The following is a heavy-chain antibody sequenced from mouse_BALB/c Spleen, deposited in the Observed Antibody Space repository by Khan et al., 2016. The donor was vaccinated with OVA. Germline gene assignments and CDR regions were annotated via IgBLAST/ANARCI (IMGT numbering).Heavy chain of an antibody. J-gene: IGHJ2*01. V-gene: IGHV1S137*01. D-gene: IGHD2-3*01. CDR1: GYTFTDYA. Sequence: QVQLKQSGPELVRPGVSVKISCKGSGYTFTDYAMYWVKQSHAESLEWIGLISTYSGSTNYNQKFKGKVTMTVDKSSSAAYMELARLTSEDSAIYYCARPAYDGYYDYWGQGTALTVSS. CDR2: ISTYSGST. CDR3: ARPAYDGYYDY.